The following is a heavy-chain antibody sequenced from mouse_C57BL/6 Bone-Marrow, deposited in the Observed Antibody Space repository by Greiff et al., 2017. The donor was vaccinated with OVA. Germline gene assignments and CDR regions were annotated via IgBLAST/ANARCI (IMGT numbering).Heavy chain of an antibody. J-gene: IGHJ4*01. CDR2: IDPETGGT. CDR1: GYTFTDYE. D-gene: IGHD1-1*01. V-gene: IGHV1-15*01. CDR3: TRKGTVGYAMDY. Sequence: QVQLQQSGAELVRPGASVTLSCTASGYTFTDYEMHWVKQTPVHGLEWIGAIDPETGGTAYNQKFKGKAILTADKSSSTAYLELRSLTSEDSAVYYCTRKGTVGYAMDYWGQGTTVTVSS.